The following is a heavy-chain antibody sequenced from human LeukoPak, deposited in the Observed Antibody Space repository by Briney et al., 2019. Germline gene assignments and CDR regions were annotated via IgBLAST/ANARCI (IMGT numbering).Heavy chain of an antibody. CDR3: AKDKVRSSSWYYFDY. CDR1: GFIFSSYG. V-gene: IGHV3-23*01. J-gene: IGHJ4*02. D-gene: IGHD6-13*01. CDR2: ISGSGGST. Sequence: GGSLRLSCAASGFIFSSYGMHWVRQAPGKGLEWVSAISGSGGSTYYADSVKGRFTISRDNSKNTLYLQMNSLRAEDTAVYYCAKDKVRSSSWYYFDYWGQGTLVTVSS.